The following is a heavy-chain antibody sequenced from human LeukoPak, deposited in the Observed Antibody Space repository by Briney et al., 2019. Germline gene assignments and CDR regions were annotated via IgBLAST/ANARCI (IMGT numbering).Heavy chain of an antibody. J-gene: IGHJ3*02. V-gene: IGHV4-39*07. CDR2: IYYSGST. CDR1: GFTFSSYA. CDR3: ARDSTPFDWLFAGAFDI. Sequence: GSLRLSCAASGFTFSSYAMHWVRQAPGKGLEWIGSIYYSGSTYYNPSLKSRVTISVDTSKNQFSLKLSSVTAADTAVYYCARDSTPFDWLFAGAFDIWGQGTMVTVSS. D-gene: IGHD3-9*01.